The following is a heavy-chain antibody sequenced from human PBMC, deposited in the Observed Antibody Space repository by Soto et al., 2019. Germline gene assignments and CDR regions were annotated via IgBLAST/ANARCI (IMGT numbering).Heavy chain of an antibody. J-gene: IGHJ4*02. D-gene: IGHD3-22*01. CDR2: ISGSGGST. CDR1: GFTFSSYA. CDR3: SKLLNRPWYYYDSSGHNRDY. Sequence: PGGSLRLSCAASGFTFSSYAMSWVRQAPGKGLEWVSAISGSGGSTYYADSVKGRFTISRDNSKNTLYLQMNSLRAEDTAVYYCSKLLNRPWYYYDSSGHNRDYWGQGTLVTVSS. V-gene: IGHV3-23*01.